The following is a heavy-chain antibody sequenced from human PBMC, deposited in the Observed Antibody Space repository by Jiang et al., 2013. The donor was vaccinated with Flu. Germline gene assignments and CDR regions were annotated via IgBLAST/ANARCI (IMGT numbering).Heavy chain of an antibody. CDR2: IQRSGSA. V-gene: IGHV4-38-2*02. CDR3: ARVPPHNENTNYEDAFDI. D-gene: IGHD4-11*01. Sequence: PGKGLEWIGSIQRSGSASYNPSLMSRAVISVDTSKNQFSLRLGSVTAADTAVYYCARVPPHNENTNYEDAFDIWGQGTLVTVSS. J-gene: IGHJ3*02.